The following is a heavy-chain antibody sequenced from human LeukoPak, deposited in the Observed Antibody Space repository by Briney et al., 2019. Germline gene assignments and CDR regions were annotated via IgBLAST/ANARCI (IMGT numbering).Heavy chain of an antibody. CDR2: ISTSGSTI. CDR1: GFNLRHYY. Sequence: GGSLRLSCVASGFNLRHYYMSWVRQAPGKGLEWVSYISTSGSTIYYADSVKGRFTISRDNAKNSLYLQMNGLRAEDTAIYYCASPQWLAFWGQGTLVTVSS. D-gene: IGHD6-19*01. J-gene: IGHJ4*02. V-gene: IGHV3-48*03. CDR3: ASPQWLAF.